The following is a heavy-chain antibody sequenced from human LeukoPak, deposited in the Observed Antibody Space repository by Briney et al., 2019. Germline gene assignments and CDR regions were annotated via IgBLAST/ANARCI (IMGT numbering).Heavy chain of an antibody. J-gene: IGHJ4*02. CDR3: ARVSGTYYYDSSGYGFDY. Sequence: APVKVSCKASGYTFTGYYMHWVRQAPGQGLEWMGWINPNSGGTNYAQKFQGRVTMTRDTSISTAYMELSRLRSDDTAVYYCARVSGTYYYDSSGYGFDYWGQGTLVTASS. V-gene: IGHV1-2*02. D-gene: IGHD3-22*01. CDR2: INPNSGGT. CDR1: GYTFTGYY.